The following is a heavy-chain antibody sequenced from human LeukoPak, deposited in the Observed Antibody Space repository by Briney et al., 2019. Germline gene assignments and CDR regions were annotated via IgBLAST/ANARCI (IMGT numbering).Heavy chain of an antibody. CDR2: IYPGDSDT. J-gene: IGHJ5*02. CDR1: GYSFTSYW. CDR3: ARHGVLYDSSGYYYGTGNWFDP. D-gene: IGHD3-22*01. Sequence: GESLKISCKGSGYSFTSYWIGWVRQMPGKGLEWMGIIYPGDSDTRYSPSFQGQVTISADKSISTAYLQWSSLRASDTAMYYCARHGVLYDSSGYYYGTGNWFDPWGQGTLVTVSS. V-gene: IGHV5-51*01.